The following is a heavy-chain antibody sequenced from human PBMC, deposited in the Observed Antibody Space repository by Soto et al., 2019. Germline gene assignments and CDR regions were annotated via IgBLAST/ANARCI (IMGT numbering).Heavy chain of an antibody. J-gene: IGHJ3*02. CDR2: IYYTGDT. CDR3: ARTIVAPGGTNDAFDM. Sequence: QVQLQESGPGLVKPSETLSLTCTVSGGSINTGLYYWSWIRQYPGKGLEWIGYIYYTGDTYYNPSLKSRTTISLDTSKNQFSLKLSSVTAADAAVFYCARTIVAPGGTNDAFDMWGQGTMITVSS. V-gene: IGHV4-31*03. CDR1: GGSINTGLYY. D-gene: IGHD2-15*01.